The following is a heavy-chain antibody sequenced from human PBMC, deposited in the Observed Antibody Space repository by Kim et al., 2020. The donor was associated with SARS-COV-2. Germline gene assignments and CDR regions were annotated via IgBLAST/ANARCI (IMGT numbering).Heavy chain of an antibody. D-gene: IGHD6-13*01. CDR3: ARYFYSSSPGGVDY. V-gene: IGHV5-10-1*01. J-gene: IGHJ4*02. Sequence: SPSFQGHVTISADKSISTAYLQWSSLKASDTAMYYCARYFYSSSPGGVDYWGQGTLVTVSS.